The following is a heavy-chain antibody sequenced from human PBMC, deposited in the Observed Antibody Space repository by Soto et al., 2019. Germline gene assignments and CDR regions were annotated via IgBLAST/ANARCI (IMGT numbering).Heavy chain of an antibody. CDR1: GGSIRSSAYY. V-gene: IGHV4-31*03. CDR3: ARFNWYFDL. CDR2: IYYSGKT. J-gene: IGHJ2*01. Sequence: PSETLSLTCSVSGGSIRSSAYYWSWIRQYPGKGLEWIGYIYYSGKTSYNPSLKSRVTISVDTSKNQFSLRLSSVTAADTAVYYCARFNWYFDLWGRGTLVTVS.